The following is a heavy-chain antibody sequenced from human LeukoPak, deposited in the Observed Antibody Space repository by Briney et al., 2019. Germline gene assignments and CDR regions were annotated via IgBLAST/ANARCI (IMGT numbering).Heavy chain of an antibody. CDR1: GSTFSSYE. CDR2: ISRSGDTI. J-gene: IGHJ4*02. Sequence: PGGSLRLSCAASGSTFSSYEMNWVRQAPGKGLEWVSYISRSGDTIYFADSVKGRFTISRDNAKNSLYLQMSSLRAEDTAVYYCARDYASDYWGQGTLVTVSS. D-gene: IGHD3-10*01. V-gene: IGHV3-48*03. CDR3: ARDYASDY.